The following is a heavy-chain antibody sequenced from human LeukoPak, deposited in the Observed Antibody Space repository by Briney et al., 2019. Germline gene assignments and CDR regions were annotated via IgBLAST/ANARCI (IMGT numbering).Heavy chain of an antibody. CDR2: IIPILGIA. CDR3: AREYCSSTSCSFFFDY. V-gene: IGHV1-69*04. Sequence: ASVKVSCKASGGTFSSYTISWVRQAPGQGLEWMGRIIPILGIANYAQKFQGRVTITADKSTSTAYMELSSLRSEDTAVYYCAREYCSSTSCSFFFDYWGQGTLVNVFS. D-gene: IGHD2-2*01. CDR1: GGTFSSYT. J-gene: IGHJ4*02.